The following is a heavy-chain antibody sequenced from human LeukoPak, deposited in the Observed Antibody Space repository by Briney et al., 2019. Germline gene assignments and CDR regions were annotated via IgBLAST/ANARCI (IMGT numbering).Heavy chain of an antibody. Sequence: SETLSLTCAVSGYSISTAYYWGWIRQPPGKGLEWIGTIYHTGTTSYNSSLESRVTMTVDTSKNQFSLKLSSVTAADAAIYYCARQADDYGAMDYWGQGTLVSVSS. V-gene: IGHV4-38-2*01. CDR1: GYSISTAYY. CDR3: ARQADDYGAMDY. J-gene: IGHJ4*02. CDR2: IYHTGTT. D-gene: IGHD4/OR15-4a*01.